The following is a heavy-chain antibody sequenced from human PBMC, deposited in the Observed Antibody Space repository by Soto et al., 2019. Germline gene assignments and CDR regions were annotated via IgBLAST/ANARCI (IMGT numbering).Heavy chain of an antibody. V-gene: IGHV3-15*07. CDR2: IKSKTDGGTT. CDR3: TTDSFDYGGNLDAFDI. Sequence: GGSLRLSCAASGFTFSNAWMNWVRQAPGKGLEWVGRIKSKTDGGTTDYAAPVKGRFTISSDDSKNTLYLQMNSLKTEDAAVFYCTTDSFDYGGNLDAFDIWGQGTMVTVSS. CDR1: GFTFSNAW. J-gene: IGHJ3*02. D-gene: IGHD4-17*01.